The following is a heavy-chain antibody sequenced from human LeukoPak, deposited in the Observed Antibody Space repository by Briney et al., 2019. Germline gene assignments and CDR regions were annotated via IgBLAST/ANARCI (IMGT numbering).Heavy chain of an antibody. J-gene: IGHJ4*02. V-gene: IGHV5-10-1*01. CDR1: GYSFTSYW. D-gene: IGHD2-21*02. Sequence: PGESLKISCKGSGYSFTSYWISWVRQLPGKGLEWMGRIDPSDSYTNYSPSFQGHVTISADKSISTAYLQWSSLKASDTAMYYCARSYCGGDCPTDYWGQGTLVTVSS. CDR2: IDPSDSYT. CDR3: ARSYCGGDCPTDY.